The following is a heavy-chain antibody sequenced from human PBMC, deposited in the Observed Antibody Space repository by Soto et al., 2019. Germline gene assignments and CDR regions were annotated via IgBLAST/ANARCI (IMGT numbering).Heavy chain of an antibody. D-gene: IGHD2-15*01. CDR3: AREGSIKRDYYYYMDV. V-gene: IGHV1-8*01. CDR2: MNPNSGNT. J-gene: IGHJ6*03. Sequence: ASVKVSCKASGYTFTSYDINWVRQATGQGLEWMGWMNPNSGNTGYAQKFQGRVTMTRNTSISTAYMELSSLRSEDTAVYYCAREGSIKRDYYYYMDVWGKGTTVTVSS. CDR1: GYTFTSYD.